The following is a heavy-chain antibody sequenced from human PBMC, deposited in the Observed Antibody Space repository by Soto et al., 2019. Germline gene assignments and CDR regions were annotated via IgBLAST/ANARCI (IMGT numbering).Heavy chain of an antibody. CDR3: ATVRRVGTSDS. V-gene: IGHV3-11*01. CDR2: ISGSSDTI. J-gene: IGHJ4*02. D-gene: IGHD1-26*01. CDR1: GFTFSDYY. Sequence: VQLVESGGGLVQPGGSLRLSCAASGFTFSDYYMSWVRQAPGKGLEWVSYISGSSDTIYYADSVKGRFTISRDNAKNSLYLHMNNLRAEDTAVYYCATVRRVGTSDSWGQGTLVTVSS.